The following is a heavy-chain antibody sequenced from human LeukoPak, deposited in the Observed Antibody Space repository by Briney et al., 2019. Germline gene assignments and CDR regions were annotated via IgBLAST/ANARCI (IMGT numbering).Heavy chain of an antibody. CDR3: ARAQGSNAWYDFDY. CDR1: GGSISAYD. Sequence: PSETLSLTCTVPGGSISAYDWSWIRQPPGKGLGWIGYIYYSGSTNYNPSLKSRVTISIDTSKNHFSLNLNSVTAADTAVYYCARAQGSNAWYDFDYWGQGTLVTVSS. D-gene: IGHD6-19*01. V-gene: IGHV4-59*01. CDR2: IYYSGST. J-gene: IGHJ4*02.